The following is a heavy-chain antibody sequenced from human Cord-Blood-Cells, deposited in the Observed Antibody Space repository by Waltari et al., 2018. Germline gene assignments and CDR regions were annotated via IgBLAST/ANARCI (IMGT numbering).Heavy chain of an antibody. V-gene: IGHV3-30-3*01. D-gene: IGHD2-8*01. CDR2: ISYDGSNK. J-gene: IGHJ3*02. Sequence: QVQLVESGGGVVQPGRSLRLSCAASGFTFSSYAMHWVRQAPGKGLEWVAVISYDGSNKYYADSVKGRFTISRDNSKNTLYLQMNSLRAEDTAVYYCARDQWGAFDIWGQGTMVTVSS. CDR3: ARDQWGAFDI. CDR1: GFTFSSYA.